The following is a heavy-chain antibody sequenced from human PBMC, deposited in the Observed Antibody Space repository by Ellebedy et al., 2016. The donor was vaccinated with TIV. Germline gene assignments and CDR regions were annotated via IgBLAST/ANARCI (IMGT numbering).Heavy chain of an antibody. CDR1: GGSISSYY. Sequence: GSLRLSXTVSGGSISSYYWSWIRQPPGKGLEWIGYIYYSGSTNYNPSLKSRVTISVDTSKNQFSLKLSSVTAADTAVYYCARGDSSGYYYWFDPWGQGTLVTVSS. D-gene: IGHD3-22*01. J-gene: IGHJ5*02. V-gene: IGHV4-59*01. CDR2: IYYSGST. CDR3: ARGDSSGYYYWFDP.